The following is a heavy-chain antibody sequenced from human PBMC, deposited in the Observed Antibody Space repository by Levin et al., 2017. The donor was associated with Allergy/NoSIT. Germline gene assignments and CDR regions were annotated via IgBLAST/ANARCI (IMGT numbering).Heavy chain of an antibody. Sequence: SQTLSLPCTVSGGSISSGGYYWSWIRQHPGKGLEWIGSIYYSGSTYYNPSLKSRVTISVDTSKNQFSLKLSSVTAADTAVYYCARPNLTAASLDYWGQGTLVTVSS. CDR2: IYYSGST. D-gene: IGHD2-8*01. V-gene: IGHV4-39*01. CDR3: ARPNLTAASLDY. J-gene: IGHJ4*02. CDR1: GGSISSGGYY.